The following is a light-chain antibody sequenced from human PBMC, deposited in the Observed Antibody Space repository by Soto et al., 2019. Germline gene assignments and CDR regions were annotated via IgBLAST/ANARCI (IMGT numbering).Light chain of an antibody. V-gene: IGKV1-39*01. CDR3: QQYGSWT. CDR1: QSISSY. Sequence: DIQMTQSPSSLSASVGDRVTITCRASQSISSYLNWYQQKPGKAPKLLIYGASSLQSGVPSRFSGSGSGTDFTLTISSLQPEDFATYYCQQYGSWTFGQGTKVEIK. CDR2: GAS. J-gene: IGKJ1*01.